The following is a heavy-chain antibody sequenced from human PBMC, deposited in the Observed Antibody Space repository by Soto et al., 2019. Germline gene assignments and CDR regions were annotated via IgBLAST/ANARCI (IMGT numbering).Heavy chain of an antibody. CDR1: GFNFSSYS. CDR3: AKDGTVTTKPHGYYYDRMAV. V-gene: IGHV3-21*04. Sequence: GGSLRLSCAASGFNFSSYSMNWVRQAPGKGLEWVSSISSSSSYIYYADSVKGRFTISRDNSKNTLYLQMNSLRAEDTAVYYCAKDGTVTTKPHGYYYDRMAVWGQGSTVTVSS. J-gene: IGHJ6*02. CDR2: ISSSSSYI. D-gene: IGHD1-7*01.